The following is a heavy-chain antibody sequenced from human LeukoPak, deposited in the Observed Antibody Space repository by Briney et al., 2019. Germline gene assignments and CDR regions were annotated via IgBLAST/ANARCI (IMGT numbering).Heavy chain of an antibody. CDR3: AKDSSIVVVPASRYSGYQRLSYYGMDV. CDR1: GFTFSSYA. D-gene: IGHD2-2*01. J-gene: IGHJ6*02. Sequence: GGSPRLSCAASGFTFSSYAMSWVRQAPGKGLEWVSAISGSGGSTYYADSVKGRFTISRDNSKNTLYLQMNSLRAEDTAVYYCAKDSSIVVVPASRYSGYQRLSYYGMDVWGQGTTVTVSS. V-gene: IGHV3-23*01. CDR2: ISGSGGST.